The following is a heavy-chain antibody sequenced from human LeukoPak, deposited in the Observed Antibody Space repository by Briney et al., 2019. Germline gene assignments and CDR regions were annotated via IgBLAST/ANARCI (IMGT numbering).Heavy chain of an antibody. CDR2: IYYSGST. CDR3: ARRLSREWLVQGGAFDI. J-gene: IGHJ3*02. V-gene: IGHV4-61*01. D-gene: IGHD6-19*01. CDR1: GGSVSSGSYY. Sequence: NTSQTLSLTCTVSGGSVSSGSYYWSWVRQPPGKGLEWIGYIYYSGSTNYNPSLKSRVTISVDTSKNQFSLKLSSVTAADTAVYYCARRLSREWLVQGGAFDIWGQGTMVTVSS.